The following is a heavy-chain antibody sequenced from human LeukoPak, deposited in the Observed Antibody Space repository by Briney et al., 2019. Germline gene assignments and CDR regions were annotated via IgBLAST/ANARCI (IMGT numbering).Heavy chain of an antibody. V-gene: IGHV3-33*01. CDR1: GFTFSSYG. CDR3: ARDSPSSGYYYGAFDI. D-gene: IGHD3-22*01. J-gene: IGHJ3*02. Sequence: GGCLRLSCAASGFTFSSYGMHWVRQAPGKELEWGAVIWYDGSNKYYADSVKGRFTISRDNPKNTLYLQMNSLRAEDTAVYYCARDSPSSGYYYGAFDIWGQGTMVTVSS. CDR2: IWYDGSNK.